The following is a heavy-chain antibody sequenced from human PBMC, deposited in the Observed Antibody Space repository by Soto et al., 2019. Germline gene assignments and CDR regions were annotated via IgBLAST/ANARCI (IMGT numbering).Heavy chain of an antibody. J-gene: IGHJ4*02. CDR2: ISYDGSNQ. Sequence: GGSLRLSCAASGFTFSNYGVHWVRQAPGKGLEWVAVISYDGSNQYYADSVKGRFTISRDNSKNTVYLQMNSLRAEDPAVYYCQCAASTFDYWGQGTLVTVSS. V-gene: IGHV3-30*03. CDR1: GFTFSNYG. CDR3: QCAASTFDY. D-gene: IGHD2-15*01.